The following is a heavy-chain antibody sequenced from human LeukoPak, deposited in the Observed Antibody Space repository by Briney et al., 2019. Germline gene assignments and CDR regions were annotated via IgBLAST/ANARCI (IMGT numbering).Heavy chain of an antibody. Sequence: GRSLRLSCAASGFTFSSYGMHWVRQAPGKGLEWVAVIWYDGSNKYYADSVKGRFTISRDNSKNTLYLQMNNLRAEDTAVYYCARDHRIAVAGTFADYWGQGTLVTVSS. D-gene: IGHD6-19*01. CDR1: GFTFSSYG. CDR3: ARDHRIAVAGTFADY. V-gene: IGHV3-33*01. J-gene: IGHJ4*02. CDR2: IWYDGSNK.